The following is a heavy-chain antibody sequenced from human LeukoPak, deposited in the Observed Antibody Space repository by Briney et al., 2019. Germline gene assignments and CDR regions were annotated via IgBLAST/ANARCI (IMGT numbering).Heavy chain of an antibody. CDR1: RFSFSKYA. CDR3: AKSDDSSGYYYGIVY. Sequence: PGGSLRLSCAASRFSFSKYAMSWVRQAPGKGLEWVSGISGSGGSAYYAASVKGRFTISRDNSKNTLYLQMSSRRAEDTAVYYCAKSDDSSGYYYGIVYWGQGTLVTVSS. J-gene: IGHJ4*02. V-gene: IGHV3-23*01. D-gene: IGHD3-22*01. CDR2: ISGSGGSA.